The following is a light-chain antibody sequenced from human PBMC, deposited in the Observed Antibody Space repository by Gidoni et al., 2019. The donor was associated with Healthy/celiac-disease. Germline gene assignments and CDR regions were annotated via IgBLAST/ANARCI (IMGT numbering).Light chain of an antibody. CDR3: QQSYSTSWT. J-gene: IGKJ1*01. CDR2: AAS. Sequence: DIQMTQSPSSLSASVGDRVTITCQASQSISSYLNWYQQKPGKAPKLLIYAASSLQSGVPSRVSGSGSGTDFTLTISSLQPEDFATYYCQQSYSTSWTFGQGTKVEIK. CDR1: QSISSY. V-gene: IGKV1-39*01.